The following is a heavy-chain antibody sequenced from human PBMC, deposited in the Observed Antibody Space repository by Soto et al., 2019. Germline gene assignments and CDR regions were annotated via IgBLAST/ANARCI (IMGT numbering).Heavy chain of an antibody. CDR3: AKDDGLWYLDY. CDR1: GFTFSGYG. D-gene: IGHD5-18*01. Sequence: QVHVVESGGGVVLPGRSLRLSCATSGFTFSGYGMHWVRQAPGKGLEWVAVMSYDGSNTYYGESVKGRFTISRDNSKNTLYLQMSSLRAEDTAVYYCAKDDGLWYLDYWGQGIRVTVSS. CDR2: MSYDGSNT. J-gene: IGHJ4*02. V-gene: IGHV3-30*18.